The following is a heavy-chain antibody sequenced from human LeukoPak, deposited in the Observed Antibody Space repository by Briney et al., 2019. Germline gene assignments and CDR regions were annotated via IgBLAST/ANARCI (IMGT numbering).Heavy chain of an antibody. CDR2: IFGSGGST. D-gene: IGHD5-18*01. CDR1: GFTFSSYA. CDR3: ARAPQRQRPSDAFDI. J-gene: IGHJ3*02. V-gene: IGHV3-23*01. Sequence: GGSLRLSCAASGFTFSSYAMYWVRQAPGKGLEWVSGIFGSGGSTHYADSVKGRFTTSRDNSKNTVYLQMNSLRAEDTAVYYCARAPQRQRPSDAFDIWGQGTMVTVSS.